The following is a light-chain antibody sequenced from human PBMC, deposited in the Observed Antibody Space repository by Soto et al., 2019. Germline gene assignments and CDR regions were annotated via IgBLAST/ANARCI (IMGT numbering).Light chain of an antibody. CDR3: SSYTARSPLV. V-gene: IGLV2-14*01. J-gene: IGLJ3*02. Sequence: QSALTQPASVSGSAGQSITISCSGTMRDVGAYNLVSWYQHHPGTAPKLIIYEVRNRPSGISSRFSGSRSGNTASLTISGRQSEDECDYYCSSYTARSPLVFGGGTKVTVL. CDR2: EVR. CDR1: MRDVGAYNL.